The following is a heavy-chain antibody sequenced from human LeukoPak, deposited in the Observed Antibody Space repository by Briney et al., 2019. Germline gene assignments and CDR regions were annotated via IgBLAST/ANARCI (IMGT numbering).Heavy chain of an antibody. Sequence: PGGSLRLSCAASGFTFSSYSMNWVRQAPGKGLEWVAFIRYDGSNKYYADSVKGRFTISRDNSKNTLYLQMNSLRAEDTAVYYCANGGVEQQLVRSHYYYYYMDVWGKGTTVTISS. D-gene: IGHD6-13*01. V-gene: IGHV3-30*02. CDR3: ANGGVEQQLVRSHYYYYYMDV. CDR1: GFTFSSYS. CDR2: IRYDGSNK. J-gene: IGHJ6*03.